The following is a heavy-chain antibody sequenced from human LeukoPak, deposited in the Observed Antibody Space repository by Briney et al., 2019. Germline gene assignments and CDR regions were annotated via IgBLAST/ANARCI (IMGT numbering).Heavy chain of an antibody. V-gene: IGHV3-7*01. CDR2: IKEDGSEK. CDR3: ARSRSGYYEDY. J-gene: IGHJ4*02. Sequence: GGSLRLSCAASGITFSSYGMSWVRQAPGKGLEWVANIKEDGSEKYYVDSVKGRFTISRDNAKNSLSLQVNSLSAEDTAVYYCARSRSGYYEDYWGQGTLVTVSS. D-gene: IGHD3-22*01. CDR1: GITFSSYG.